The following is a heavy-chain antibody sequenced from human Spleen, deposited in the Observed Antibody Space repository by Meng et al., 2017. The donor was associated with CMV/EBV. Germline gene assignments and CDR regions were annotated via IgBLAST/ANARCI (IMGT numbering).Heavy chain of an antibody. Sequence: CKGSRVPFSTYWIAWLRQKPGKGPEWMGIIHPSDSDTRYSPSFQGQVTFSVDNSISTAYLRWRSLKVSDTAMYYCATQVDSSSLDFGLWGRGSLVTVSS. J-gene: IGHJ2*01. CDR3: ATQVDSSSLDFGL. CDR2: IHPSDSDT. CDR1: RVPFSTYW. V-gene: IGHV5-51*01. D-gene: IGHD2-2*01.